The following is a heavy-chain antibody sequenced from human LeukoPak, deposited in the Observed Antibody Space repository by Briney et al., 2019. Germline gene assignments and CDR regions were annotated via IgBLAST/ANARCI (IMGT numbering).Heavy chain of an antibody. J-gene: IGHJ4*02. Sequence: GASVKVSCKASGYTFTGYYMHWVRQAPGRGLEWMGWINPNSGGTNYAQKFQGRVTMTRDTSISTAYMELSRLRSDDTAVYYCAIPESSGSYNFDYWGQGTLVTVSS. D-gene: IGHD1-26*01. CDR1: GYTFTGYY. CDR2: INPNSGGT. V-gene: IGHV1-2*02. CDR3: AIPESSGSYNFDY.